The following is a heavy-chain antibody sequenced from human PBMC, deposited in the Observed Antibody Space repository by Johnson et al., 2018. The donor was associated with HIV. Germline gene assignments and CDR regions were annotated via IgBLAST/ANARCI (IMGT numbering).Heavy chain of an antibody. D-gene: IGHD6-6*01. CDR2: INQDGSDK. CDR1: GFTFSYYW. CDR3: AREGSSSSDDAFDI. J-gene: IGHJ3*02. V-gene: IGHV3-7*01. Sequence: VQLVESGGGLVQPGGSLRLSCAVSGFTFSYYWMSWVRQAPGKGLEWVANINQDGSDKYYVDSVKGRFTISRDNAQNTLYLQMNSLRAEDTAVYYCAREGSSSSDDAFDIWGQGTMVTVSS.